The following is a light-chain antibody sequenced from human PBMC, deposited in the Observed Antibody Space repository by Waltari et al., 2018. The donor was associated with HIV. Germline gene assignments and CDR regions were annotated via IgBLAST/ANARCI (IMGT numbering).Light chain of an antibody. Sequence: NFMLAQPRSVSGSPGTTVSISCTRSSGSIASNFVQWYQQRPGSAPTTVIYEDNQRPSGVPDRISGSIDSASNSASLTISGLMTEDEADYYCQSYDNSGAVFGGGTQLTVL. V-gene: IGLV6-57*03. CDR3: QSYDNSGAV. J-gene: IGLJ7*01. CDR1: SGSIASNF. CDR2: EDN.